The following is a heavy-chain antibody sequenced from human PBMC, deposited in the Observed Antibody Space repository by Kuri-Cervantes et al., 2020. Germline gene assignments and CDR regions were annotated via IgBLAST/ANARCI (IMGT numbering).Heavy chain of an antibody. D-gene: IGHD3-3*01. Sequence: ASVKVSCKASGYTFTSYDINWVRQATGQGLEWMGWMNPNSGNTGYAQKFQGRVTMTRDTSTSTVYMELSSLRSEDTAVYYCARAPYDFWSGYYAQPSYYYGMDVWGQGTTVTVSS. CDR2: MNPNSGNT. J-gene: IGHJ6*02. V-gene: IGHV1-8*01. CDR1: GYTFTSYD. CDR3: ARAPYDFWSGYYAQPSYYYGMDV.